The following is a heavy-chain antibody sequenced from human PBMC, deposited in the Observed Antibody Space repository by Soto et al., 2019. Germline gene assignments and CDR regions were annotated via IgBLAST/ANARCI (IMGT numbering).Heavy chain of an antibody. CDR1: GFTFSSYA. D-gene: IGHD6-13*01. J-gene: IGHJ4*02. Sequence: EVQLLESGGGLVQPGGSLRLSCVPSGFTFSSYAMSWVRQAPGKGLEWVSAISGDGGGRYYADCVKGRFTISRDTSKNTLYLQMNSLRAEDTAVYYGAKIITEAGLAFWGQGTLVTVSS. CDR2: ISGDGGGR. V-gene: IGHV3-23*01. CDR3: AKIITEAGLAF.